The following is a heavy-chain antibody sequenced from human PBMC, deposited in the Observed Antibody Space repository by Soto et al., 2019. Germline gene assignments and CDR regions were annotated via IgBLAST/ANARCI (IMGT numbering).Heavy chain of an antibody. Sequence: PSETLSLTCTVSGGSISSGGYYWSWIRQHPGKGLEWIGYIYYSGSTYYNPSLKSRVTISVDTSKNQFSLKLSSVTAADTAVYYCAKMAERGYDIDYWGQGTLVTVSS. CDR2: IYYSGST. D-gene: IGHD5-12*01. J-gene: IGHJ4*02. CDR1: GGSISSGGYY. V-gene: IGHV4-31*03. CDR3: AKMAERGYDIDY.